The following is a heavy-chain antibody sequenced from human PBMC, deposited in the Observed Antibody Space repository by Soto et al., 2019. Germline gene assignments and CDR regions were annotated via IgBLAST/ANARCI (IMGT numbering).Heavy chain of an antibody. J-gene: IGHJ5*02. CDR1: GFTLSNYG. Sequence: VQLVESGGGVVQPGRSLTLSCVASGFTLSNYGMHWVRQAPGKGLEWVAVIWYDGTTTYSADSVKGRFSISRDNSKNTLSLQMSSLRAEDTAVYYCARKVGSSGSSRWFDTWGQGTLVTVSS. D-gene: IGHD3-10*01. V-gene: IGHV3-33*01. CDR2: IWYDGTTT. CDR3: ARKVGSSGSSRWFDT.